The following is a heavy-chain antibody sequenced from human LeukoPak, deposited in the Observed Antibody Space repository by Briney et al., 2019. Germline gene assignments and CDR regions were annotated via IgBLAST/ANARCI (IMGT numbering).Heavy chain of an antibody. Sequence: GGSLRLSCAASGFTFSSYAMSWVRQAPGKGLEWVSAISGSGGSTYYADSVKGRFTISRDNSENTLYLQMNSLRAEDTAVYYCAKGRRYCSGGSCQGYYFDYWGQGTLVTVSS. CDR3: AKGRRYCSGGSCQGYYFDY. CDR1: GFTFSSYA. J-gene: IGHJ4*02. V-gene: IGHV3-23*01. CDR2: ISGSGGST. D-gene: IGHD2-15*01.